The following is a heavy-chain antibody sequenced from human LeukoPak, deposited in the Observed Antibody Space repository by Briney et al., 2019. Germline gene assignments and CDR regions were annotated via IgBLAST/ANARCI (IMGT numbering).Heavy chain of an antibody. CDR2: ISSSSSYI. V-gene: IGHV3-21*01. CDR3: ARDKQQLAKPAFDY. D-gene: IGHD6-13*01. Sequence: PGGSLRLSCEASGFTFSSYSMNWVRQAPGKGLEWVSSISSSSSYIYYADSVKGRFTISRDNAKNSLYLQMNSLRAEDTAVYYCARDKQQLAKPAFDYWGQGTLVTVSS. J-gene: IGHJ4*02. CDR1: GFTFSSYS.